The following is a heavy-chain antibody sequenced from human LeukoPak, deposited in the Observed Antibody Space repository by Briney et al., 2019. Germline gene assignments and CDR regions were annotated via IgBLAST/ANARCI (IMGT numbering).Heavy chain of an antibody. CDR2: INPSGGST. CDR3: ARGVGAMVRGPPDAFDT. CDR1: GYTFTSYY. Sequence: ASAKVSCKASGYTFTSYYMHWVRQAPGQGLEWMGIINPSGGSTSYAQKFQGRVTMTRDTSTSTVYMELSSLRSEDTAVYYCARGVGAMVRGPPDAFDTWGQGTMVTVSS. J-gene: IGHJ3*02. V-gene: IGHV1-46*01. D-gene: IGHD3-10*01.